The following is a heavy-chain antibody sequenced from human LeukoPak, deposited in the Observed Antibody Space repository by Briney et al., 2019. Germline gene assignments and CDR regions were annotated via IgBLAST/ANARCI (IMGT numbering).Heavy chain of an antibody. J-gene: IGHJ4*02. Sequence: SETLSLTRTVSGGSISSSSYYWGWIRQPPGKGLEWIGSIYYSGSTYYNPSLKSRVTISVDTSKNQFSLKLSSVTAADTAVYYCARDHGSSKAGYFDYWGQGTLVTAPS. CDR1: GGSISSSSYY. D-gene: IGHD1-26*01. V-gene: IGHV4-39*07. CDR2: IYYSGST. CDR3: ARDHGSSKAGYFDY.